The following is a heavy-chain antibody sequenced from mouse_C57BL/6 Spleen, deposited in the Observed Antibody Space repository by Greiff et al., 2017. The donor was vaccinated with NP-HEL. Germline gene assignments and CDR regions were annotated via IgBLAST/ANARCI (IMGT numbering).Heavy chain of an antibody. CDR1: GYTFTDYE. V-gene: IGHV1-15*01. CDR2: IDPETGGT. Sequence: QVQLQQSGAELVRPGASVTLSCKASGYTFTDYEMHWVKQTPVHGLEWIGAIDPETGGTAYNQKFKGKAILTADKSSSTAYMELRSLTSEDSAVYYCTQVYYDFWFAYWGQGTLVTVSA. D-gene: IGHD2-4*01. J-gene: IGHJ3*01. CDR3: TQVYYDFWFAY.